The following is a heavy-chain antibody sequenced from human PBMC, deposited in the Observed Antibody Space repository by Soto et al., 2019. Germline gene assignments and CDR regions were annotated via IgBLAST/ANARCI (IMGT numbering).Heavy chain of an antibody. CDR3: ANDTGRAVRGGFGFDP. J-gene: IGHJ5*02. D-gene: IGHD3-10*01. Sequence: GGSLRLSCAASGFSFSSFGMHWVRQAPGKGLEWLAVISYDGFNEYYADSVKGRFIISRDNSKNTLHLQMRSLRAEDTALYYCANDTGRAVRGGFGFDPWGQGTLVTVSS. CDR2: ISYDGFNE. V-gene: IGHV3-30*18. CDR1: GFSFSSFG.